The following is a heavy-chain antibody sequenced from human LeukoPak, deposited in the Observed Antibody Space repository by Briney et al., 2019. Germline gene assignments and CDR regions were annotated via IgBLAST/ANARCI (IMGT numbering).Heavy chain of an antibody. CDR1: VFTFYDSA. V-gene: IGHV3-43*02. J-gene: IGHJ4*02. Sequence: VGSLRLSCAASVFTFYDSAMHWVRQAPGKGLEWVSLISGDGLSKYYADSVKGRFPISRDNSKTSLYLQMNSLRTEDTALYYCAKNLNSYGYYWGQGPLVSVSS. CDR3: AKNLNSYGYY. CDR2: ISGDGLSK. D-gene: IGHD5-18*01.